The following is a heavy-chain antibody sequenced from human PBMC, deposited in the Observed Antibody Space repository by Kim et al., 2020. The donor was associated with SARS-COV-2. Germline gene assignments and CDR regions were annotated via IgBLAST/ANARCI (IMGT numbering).Heavy chain of an antibody. CDR3: ARIGYCNGNRCYHDY. J-gene: IGHJ4*02. Sequence: PLKSRVTISVDTSKNHFSLKLRSVTAADTALYYCARIGYCNGNRCYHDYWGQGILVTVSS. D-gene: IGHD2-15*01. V-gene: IGHV4-39*02.